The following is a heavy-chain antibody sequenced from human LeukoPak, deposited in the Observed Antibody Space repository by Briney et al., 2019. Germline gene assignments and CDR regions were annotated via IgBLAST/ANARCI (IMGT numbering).Heavy chain of an antibody. Sequence: ASVKVSCKASGGIFSNHAVTWVRQAPGQGLEWMGRIIPMIGTAKYAQKFQGRLTMTEDTSTHTGYMELTSLRTEDTAFYYCYDSTYWGQGTLVTVSS. D-gene: IGHD3-22*01. CDR3: YDSTY. CDR2: IIPMIGTA. CDR1: GGIFSNHA. J-gene: IGHJ4*02. V-gene: IGHV1-69*04.